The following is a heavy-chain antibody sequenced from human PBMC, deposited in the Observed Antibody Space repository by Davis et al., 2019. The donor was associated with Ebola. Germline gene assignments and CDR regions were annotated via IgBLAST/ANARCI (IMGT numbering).Heavy chain of an antibody. J-gene: IGHJ3*02. CDR2: INAGNGNT. CDR1: GYSFTDDG. D-gene: IGHD6-19*01. V-gene: IGHV1-3*01. CDR3: ARSHRVGMAVEYAFDI. Sequence: ASVKVSCKASGYSFTDDGISWVRQAPGQGLEWMGWINAGNGNTKYSQKFQGRVTITRDTSASTAYMELSSLRSEDTAVYYCARSHRVGMAVEYAFDIWGQGTMVTVSS.